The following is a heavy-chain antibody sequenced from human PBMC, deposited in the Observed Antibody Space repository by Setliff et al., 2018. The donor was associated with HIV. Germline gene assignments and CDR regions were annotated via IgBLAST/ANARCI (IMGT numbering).Heavy chain of an antibody. D-gene: IGHD3-10*01. V-gene: IGHV4-38-2*02. Sequence: SETLSLTCLVFGYSITNGNYWAWIRQSPGKGLEWIGSIYSTGHTYHNPSHKSRLTTSVDTAKNRFSLKLISVTAADTAVYYCARDRALRFSKSPSFNYFDVWGQGALVTVSS. CDR2: IYSTGHT. J-gene: IGHJ4*02. CDR3: ARDRALRFSKSPSFNYFDV. CDR1: GYSITNGNY.